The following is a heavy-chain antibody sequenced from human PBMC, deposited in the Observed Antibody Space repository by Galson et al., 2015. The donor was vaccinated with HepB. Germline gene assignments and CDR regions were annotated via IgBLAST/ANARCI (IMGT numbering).Heavy chain of an antibody. CDR3: ARDYYDSNGYYAGHLDF. J-gene: IGHJ4*02. CDR2: IIPVRGIT. V-gene: IGHV1-69*04. D-gene: IGHD3-22*01. CDR1: GGTFSSYS. Sequence: SVKVSCKASGGTFSSYSIAWVRQAPGQGLEWMGRIIPVRGITNYAQKFQGRVTITAGKSTTTAYMELSSLGSDDTAVYFCARDYYDSNGYYAGHLDFWGQGTLVTVSS.